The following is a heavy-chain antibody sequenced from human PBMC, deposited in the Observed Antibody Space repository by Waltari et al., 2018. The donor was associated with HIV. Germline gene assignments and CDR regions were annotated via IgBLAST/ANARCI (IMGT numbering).Heavy chain of an antibody. CDR3: ASAGTGGVPHGD. CDR2: INHSGST. V-gene: IGHV4-34*01. J-gene: IGHJ4*02. D-gene: IGHD2-8*02. CDR1: GGSFSGYY. Sequence: QVQLQQWGAGLLKPSETLSLTCAVYGGSFSGYYWSWIRQPPGKGLEWIGEINHSGSTNYNPSLKSRVTISVDTSKNQFSLKLSSVTAADTAVYYCASAGTGGVPHGDWGQGTLVTVSS.